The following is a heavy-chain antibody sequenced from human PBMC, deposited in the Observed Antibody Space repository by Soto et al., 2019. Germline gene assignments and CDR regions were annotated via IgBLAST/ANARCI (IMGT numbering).Heavy chain of an antibody. CDR2: ISSSSSYI. CDR1: GFTFSSYS. J-gene: IGHJ6*02. CDR3: ARDRPYYYYYGMDV. Sequence: VGSLRLSCAASGFTFSSYSMNWVRQAPGKGLEWVSSISSSSSYIYYADSVKGRFTISRDNAKNSLYLQMNSLRAEDTAVYYCARDRPYYYYYGMDVWGQGTTVTVSS. V-gene: IGHV3-21*01.